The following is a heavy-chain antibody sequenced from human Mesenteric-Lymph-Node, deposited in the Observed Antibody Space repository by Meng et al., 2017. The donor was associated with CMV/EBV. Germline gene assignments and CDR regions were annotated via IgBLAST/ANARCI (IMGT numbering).Heavy chain of an antibody. CDR2: VSHDETIK. Sequence: GESLKISCVGFGFTFSGSVIHWVRQAPGKGLEWVAVVSHDETIKYYADSVEGRFTISRDNSRNTVYLQMNSLRGEDTAVYYCARSRIDWGFWGQGTLVTVSS. D-gene: IGHD3-16*01. J-gene: IGHJ4*02. CDR1: GFTFSGSV. V-gene: IGHV3-30*04. CDR3: ARSRIDWGF.